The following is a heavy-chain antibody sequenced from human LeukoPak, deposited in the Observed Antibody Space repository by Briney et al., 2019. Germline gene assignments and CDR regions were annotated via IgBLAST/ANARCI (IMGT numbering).Heavy chain of an antibody. Sequence: SETLSLTCTVSGGSISSGGYYWSWIRQHPGKGLEWIGYIYYSGSTYYNPSLKSRVTISVDTSKNQFSLKLSSVTAADTVVYYCAREGNIPSSSADYWGQGTLVTVSS. CDR2: IYYSGST. CDR1: GGSISSGGYY. J-gene: IGHJ4*02. CDR3: AREGNIPSSSADY. D-gene: IGHD6-6*01. V-gene: IGHV4-31*03.